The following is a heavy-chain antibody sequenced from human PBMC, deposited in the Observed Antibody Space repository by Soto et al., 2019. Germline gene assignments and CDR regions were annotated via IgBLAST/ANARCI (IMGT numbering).Heavy chain of an antibody. Sequence: SETLSLTCTVSGSSISSYYWSWIRQPAGKGLEWIGRIYTSVSTNYNPSLKSRVTMSVDTSKNQFSLKLSSVTAADTAVYYCARGNIVVVPAAIGHNRVQMGFDYWGQGTLVTVSS. J-gene: IGHJ4*02. CDR1: GSSISSYY. CDR2: IYTSVST. D-gene: IGHD2-2*02. CDR3: ARGNIVVVPAAIGHNRVQMGFDY. V-gene: IGHV4-4*07.